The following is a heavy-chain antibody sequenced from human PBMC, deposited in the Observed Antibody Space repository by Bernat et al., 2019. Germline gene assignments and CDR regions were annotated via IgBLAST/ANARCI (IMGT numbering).Heavy chain of an antibody. CDR1: GFTFTDYG. V-gene: IGHV1-18*04. CDR2: INPYNGYI. Sequence: QAQLLQSGGEVKKPGASVKVSCKASGFTFTDYGIFWVRLAPGQGPEWMGWINPYNGYIKYAQKFEGRVTLTTDASTHTFYMSLMDLKSDDTAVYFCARWVKADTYLDFWGHGTLVTVSS. J-gene: IGHJ4*01. D-gene: IGHD1-1*01. CDR3: ARWVKADTYLDF.